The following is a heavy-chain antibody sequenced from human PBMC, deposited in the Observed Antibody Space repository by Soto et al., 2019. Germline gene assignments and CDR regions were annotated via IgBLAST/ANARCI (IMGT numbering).Heavy chain of an antibody. D-gene: IGHD3-3*01. Sequence: SETLSLTCTVSGGSISSGGYSWSWIRQPPGKGLEWIGYIYYSGSTNYNPSLKSRVTISVDTSKNQFSLKLSSVTAADTAMYYCATRSGYYWYFDYWGQGTLVTVSS. CDR2: IYYSGST. CDR1: GGSISSGGYS. CDR3: ATRSGYYWYFDY. J-gene: IGHJ4*02. V-gene: IGHV4-61*08.